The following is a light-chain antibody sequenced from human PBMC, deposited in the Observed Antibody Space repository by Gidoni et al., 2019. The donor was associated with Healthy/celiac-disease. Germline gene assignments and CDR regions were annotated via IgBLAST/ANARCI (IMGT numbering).Light chain of an antibody. J-gene: IGKJ5*01. CDR1: QSISSY. CDR3: QQSYSTPLT. V-gene: IGKV1-39*01. Sequence: DIPMTQSPSSLPASVGDRVTITCRASQSISSYLNWYQQKPRKVPKLLIYASSSLQIGGQSRFSGSGSGTDFTLTISSLQPEDFATYDGQQSYSTPLTFGQGTRLEIK. CDR2: ASS.